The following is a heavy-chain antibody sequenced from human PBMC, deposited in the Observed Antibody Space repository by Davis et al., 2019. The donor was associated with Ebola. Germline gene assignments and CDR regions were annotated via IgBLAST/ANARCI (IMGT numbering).Heavy chain of an antibody. V-gene: IGHV4-39*01. J-gene: IGHJ4*02. CDR2: IHYSGST. CDR1: GGSISSSSYY. D-gene: IGHD4-11*01. Sequence: MPSETPSLTCTVSGGSISSSSYYWGWIRQSPGKGLEWIGSIHYSGSTYYNPSLKSRVTISVDTSKNQFSLKLSSVTAADTAVYYCARRGTTVTTQIDYWGQGTLVTVSS. CDR3: ARRGTTVTTQIDY.